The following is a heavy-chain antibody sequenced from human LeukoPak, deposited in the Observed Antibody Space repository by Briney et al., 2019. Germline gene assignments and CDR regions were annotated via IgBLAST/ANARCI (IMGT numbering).Heavy chain of an antibody. CDR1: GYTFSTYG. D-gene: IGHD4-11*01. CDR2: INSYDDNT. Sequence: ASVNVSCKASGYTFSTYGISWVRQAPGQGLEWMAGINSYDDNTNYAHKLQGRVTMTTDTSTNTAYMELRSLGSDDTAVYYCASALYSSYVLGLCYFDYWGQGTLVTVSS. V-gene: IGHV1-18*01. J-gene: IGHJ4*02. CDR3: ASALYSSYVLGLCYFDY.